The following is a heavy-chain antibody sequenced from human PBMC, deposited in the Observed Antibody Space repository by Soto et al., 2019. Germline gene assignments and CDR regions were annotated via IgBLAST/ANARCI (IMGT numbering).Heavy chain of an antibody. J-gene: IGHJ4*02. Sequence: ASVKVSCKASGYAFSSYGISWVRQAPGQGLEWMGWISTYNGNTKYALKLQGRVLMTTDTSTNTAYMEMKSLRSDDTAVYYCARLIAAAVDYWGQGTRVTVSS. V-gene: IGHV1-18*04. CDR2: ISTYNGNT. D-gene: IGHD6-13*01. CDR1: GYAFSSYG. CDR3: ARLIAAAVDY.